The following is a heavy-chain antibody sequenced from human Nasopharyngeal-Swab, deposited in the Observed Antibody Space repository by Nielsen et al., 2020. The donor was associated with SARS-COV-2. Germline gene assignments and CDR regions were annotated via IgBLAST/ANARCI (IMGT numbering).Heavy chain of an antibody. CDR1: GGSFTTYS. CDR3: ARGRYYGDYDY. V-gene: IGHV4-34*01. CDR2: INHIGST. J-gene: IGHJ4*02. Sequence: SETLSLTCAVYGGSFTTYSWIWIRQPPGKGLEWIGKINHIGSTNYNTYNPSLNSRVTISLATSKNQFSLTLTSVTAADTAIYFCARGRYYGDYDYWRQGALVTVSS. D-gene: IGHD4-17*01.